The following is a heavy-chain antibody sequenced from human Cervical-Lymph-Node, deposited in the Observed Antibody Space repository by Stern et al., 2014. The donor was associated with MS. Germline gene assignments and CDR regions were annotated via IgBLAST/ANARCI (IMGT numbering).Heavy chain of an antibody. J-gene: IGHJ4*02. V-gene: IGHV3-30*04. CDR3: ARDPYDSSGYFPYYFDY. D-gene: IGHD3-22*01. Sequence: VHLVESGGGVVQPGRSLRLSCAASGFSFGSYAMHWVRQAPGKGLEWVASVSYDGSDKYYTDSVKGRFTISRDESMSTLFLQMNSLRAEDTALYYCARDPYDSSGYFPYYFDYWGQGTLVTVSS. CDR2: VSYDGSDK. CDR1: GFSFGSYA.